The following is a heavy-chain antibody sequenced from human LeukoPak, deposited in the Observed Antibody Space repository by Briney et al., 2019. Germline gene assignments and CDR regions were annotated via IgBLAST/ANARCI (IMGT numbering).Heavy chain of an antibody. CDR3: ARISAGELLWFGELFQNDAFDI. CDR2: IYHSGST. V-gene: IGHV4-4*02. CDR1: GFTFSSYSM. D-gene: IGHD3-10*01. J-gene: IGHJ3*02. Sequence: GSLRLSCAASGFTFSSYSMNWVRQAPGKGLEWIGEIYHSGSTNYNPSLKSRVTISVDKSKNQFSLKPSSVTAADTAVYYCARISAGELLWFGELFQNDAFDIWGQGTMVTVSS.